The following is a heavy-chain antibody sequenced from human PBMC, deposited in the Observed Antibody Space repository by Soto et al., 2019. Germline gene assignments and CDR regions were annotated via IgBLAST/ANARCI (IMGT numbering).Heavy chain of an antibody. V-gene: IGHV3-53*01. CDR3: ARDASPPQLSGSSPRGYYYGMDV. D-gene: IGHD1-26*01. CDR2: IYSGGST. CDR1: GFTVSSNY. Sequence: PGGSLRLSCAASGFTVSSNYMSWVRQAPGKGLEWVSVIYSGGSTYYADSVKGRFTISRDNSKNTLYLQMNSLRAEDTAVYYCARDASPPQLSGSSPRGYYYGMDVWGQGTTVTVSS. J-gene: IGHJ6*02.